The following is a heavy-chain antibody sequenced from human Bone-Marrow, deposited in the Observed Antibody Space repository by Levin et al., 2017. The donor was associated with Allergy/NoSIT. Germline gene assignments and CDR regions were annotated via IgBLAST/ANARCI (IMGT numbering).Heavy chain of an antibody. CDR3: AKVYSSSWYAVDY. CDR2: ISYDGSDK. CDR1: GFAFSSYG. Sequence: GESLKISCAASGFAFSSYGMHWVRQAPGKGLEWVALISYDGSDKYYADSVKGRFTISRDNSKNTLYLQMNSLRAEDTAVYHCAKVYSSSWYAVDYWGQGTLVTVSS. D-gene: IGHD6-13*01. J-gene: IGHJ4*02. V-gene: IGHV3-30*18.